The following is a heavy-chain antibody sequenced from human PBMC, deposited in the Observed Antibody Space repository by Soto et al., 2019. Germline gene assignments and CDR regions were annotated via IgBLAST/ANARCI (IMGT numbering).Heavy chain of an antibody. CDR3: AKYCGGDCRHLDA. D-gene: IGHD2-21*02. V-gene: IGHV1-46*01. Sequence: QVQLVQSGAEVKKPGSSVKLSCKASGYNFIAYYIYWVRQAPGQGPEWMGMINPSSGATNYAQKFQGRVTVTRDTSTSTAYLELSSLRSEDAAVYYCAKYCGGDCRHLDAWGQGTLVTVSS. J-gene: IGHJ5*02. CDR1: GYNFIAYY. CDR2: INPSSGAT.